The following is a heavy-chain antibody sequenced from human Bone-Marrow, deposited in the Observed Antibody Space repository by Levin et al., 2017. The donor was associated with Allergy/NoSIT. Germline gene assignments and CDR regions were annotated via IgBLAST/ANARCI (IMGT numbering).Heavy chain of an antibody. Sequence: GGSLRLSCAASGFAFKDYAMTWVRQAPGKGLEWVSAISGSARSTYYADSVKGRITISRDNSENTLYLPMNSMRTEEKALYYCAKDMDGGVADYFDSWGQGTQVTVSS. CDR3: AKDMDGGVADYFDS. V-gene: IGHV3-23*01. CDR1: GFAFKDYA. CDR2: ISGSARST. J-gene: IGHJ4*02. D-gene: IGHD2-15*01.